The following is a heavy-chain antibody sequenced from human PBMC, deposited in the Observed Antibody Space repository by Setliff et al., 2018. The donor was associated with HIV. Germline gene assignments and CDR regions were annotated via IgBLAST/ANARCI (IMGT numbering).Heavy chain of an antibody. D-gene: IGHD3-22*01. Sequence: SETLSLTCTVSGGSISSGSYYWSWIRQPAGKGLEWIGHIYTSGSTNYNPSLKSRVTISVDTSKNQFSLKLSSVTAADTAVYYCARAGTDTYYYDSSGYYYFDYWGQGTLVTVSS. CDR3: ARAGTDTYYYDSSGYYYFDY. V-gene: IGHV4-61*09. CDR1: GGSISSGSYY. CDR2: IYTSGST. J-gene: IGHJ4*02.